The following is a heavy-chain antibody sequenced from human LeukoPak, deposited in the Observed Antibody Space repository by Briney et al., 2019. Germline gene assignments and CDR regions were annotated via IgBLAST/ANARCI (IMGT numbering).Heavy chain of an antibody. CDR3: TRDSGSYFNEYYFDY. CDR1: GFTFGDYA. D-gene: IGHD1-26*01. J-gene: IGHJ4*02. CDR2: IRSKAYGGTT. Sequence: PGGSLRLSCTASGFTFGDYAMSWVRQAPGKGREWVGFIRSKAYGGTTEYAASVKGRFTISRDDSKSIAYLQMNSLKTEDTAVYYCTRDSGSYFNEYYFDYWGQGTLVTVSS. V-gene: IGHV3-49*04.